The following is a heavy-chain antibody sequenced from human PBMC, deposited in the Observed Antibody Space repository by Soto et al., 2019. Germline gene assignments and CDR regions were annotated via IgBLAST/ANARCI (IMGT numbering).Heavy chain of an antibody. CDR2: INHSGST. CDR1: GGSFSGYY. Sequence: SETLSLTCAVYGGSFSGYYWSWIRQPPGKGLEWIGEINHSGSTNYNPSLKSRVTISVDTSKNQFSLKLSSVTAADTAVYYCASRSGLVLLQEANWFDPWGQGTLVTVSS. CDR3: ASRSGLVLLQEANWFDP. D-gene: IGHD6-19*01. V-gene: IGHV4-34*01. J-gene: IGHJ5*02.